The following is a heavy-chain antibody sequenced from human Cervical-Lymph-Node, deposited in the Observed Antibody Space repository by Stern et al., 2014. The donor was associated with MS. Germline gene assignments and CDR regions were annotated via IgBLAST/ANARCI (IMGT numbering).Heavy chain of an antibody. J-gene: IGHJ6*02. CDR2: ILPIFGTA. Sequence: QLQLPQSAAAAKNPPSSAKVSSHPSPGTLSSYAISWARQAPGQGLERMGRILPIFGTANYAQKFQGRVTITADESTSTAYMELSSLRSEDTAVYYCARGELKEGLVRGMDVWGQGTTVTVSS. V-gene: IGHV1-69*12. CDR3: ARGELKEGLVRGMDV. CDR1: PGTLSSYA. D-gene: IGHD1-26*01.